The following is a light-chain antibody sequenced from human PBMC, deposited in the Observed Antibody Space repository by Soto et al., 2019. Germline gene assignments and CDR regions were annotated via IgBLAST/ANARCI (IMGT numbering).Light chain of an antibody. J-gene: IGKJ3*01. V-gene: IGKV3-20*01. Sequence: EIVLAQSPGTLSLSPGERATLSCRASQTVISSSLAWYQQKPGQAPRLLSYDTSTRATGIPDRFSGSGSGTDFTLTINGLEPEDFGVYYCQQYGSSPFTFGPGTKVDLK. CDR3: QQYGSSPFT. CDR1: QTVISSS. CDR2: DTS.